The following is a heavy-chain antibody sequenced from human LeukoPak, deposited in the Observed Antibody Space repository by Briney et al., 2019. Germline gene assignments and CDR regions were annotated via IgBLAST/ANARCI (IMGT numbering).Heavy chain of an antibody. D-gene: IGHD4-17*01. CDR3: ARATGDYIYYYYYYMDV. Sequence: ASVKVSCKASGYTFTSHAMNWVRQAPGQGLEWMGWINTNTGNPTYAQGFTGRFVFSLDTSVSTAYLQISSLKAEDTAVYYCARATGDYIYYYYYYMDVWGKGTTVTVSS. J-gene: IGHJ6*03. CDR1: GYTFTSHA. V-gene: IGHV7-4-1*02. CDR2: INTNTGNP.